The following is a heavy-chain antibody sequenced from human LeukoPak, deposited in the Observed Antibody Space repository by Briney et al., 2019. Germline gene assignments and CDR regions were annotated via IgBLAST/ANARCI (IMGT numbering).Heavy chain of an antibody. Sequence: SQTLSLTCTVSGGSISSGSYYWSWIRQPAGKGLEWIGRIYTSGSTNYNPSLKSRVTISVDTSKNQFSLKLSSVTAADTAVYYCARVGGYGSGSPPVGYYYYYYMDVWGKGTTVTISS. V-gene: IGHV4-61*02. CDR2: IYTSGST. J-gene: IGHJ6*03. CDR3: ARVGGYGSGSPPVGYYYYYYMDV. CDR1: GGSISSGSYY. D-gene: IGHD3-10*01.